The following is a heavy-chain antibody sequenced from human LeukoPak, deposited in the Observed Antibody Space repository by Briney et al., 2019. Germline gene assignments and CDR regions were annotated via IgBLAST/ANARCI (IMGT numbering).Heavy chain of an antibody. V-gene: IGHV3-66*01. CDR3: ARGYGGYYFDY. CDR2: FYSGGNT. J-gene: IGHJ4*02. CDR1: GFTVSSNY. D-gene: IGHD4-23*01. Sequence: GGSLRLSCAASGFTVSSNYMSWVRQAPGKGLEWVSVFYSGGNTDYADSVEGRFTISRDNSKNTLYLQMNSLRAEDTAVYYCARGYGGYYFDYWGQGTLVTVSS.